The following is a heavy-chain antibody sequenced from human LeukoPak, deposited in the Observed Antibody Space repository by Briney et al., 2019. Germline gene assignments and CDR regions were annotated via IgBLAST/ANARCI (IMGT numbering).Heavy chain of an antibody. V-gene: IGHV3-73*01. CDR1: GFTFSGPA. CDR3: TRADSSGYYQSDY. J-gene: IGHJ4*02. CDR2: IRSKANSYAT. Sequence: GGSLRLSCAASGFTFSGPAMHWVRQASGKGLEWVGRIRSKANSYATAYAASVKGRFTISRCDSKNTAYLQMNSLKTEDTAVYYCTRADSSGYYQSDYWGQGTLVTVSS. D-gene: IGHD3-22*01.